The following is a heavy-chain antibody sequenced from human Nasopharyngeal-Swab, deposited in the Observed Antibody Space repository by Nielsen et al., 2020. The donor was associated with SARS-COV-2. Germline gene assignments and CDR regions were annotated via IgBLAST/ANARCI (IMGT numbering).Heavy chain of an antibody. CDR1: GFNFDDYA. Sequence: GGSLRLSCAASGFNFDDYAMHWVRQAPGKGLEWVSLITADGGSTYYADSVKGRFTISRDNSKNSVSLQMNNLRTEDTAFYYCAKSIGELLSPFDSWGQGTLVTVSP. D-gene: IGHD1-26*01. J-gene: IGHJ4*02. CDR3: AKSIGELLSPFDS. V-gene: IGHV3-43*02. CDR2: ITADGGST.